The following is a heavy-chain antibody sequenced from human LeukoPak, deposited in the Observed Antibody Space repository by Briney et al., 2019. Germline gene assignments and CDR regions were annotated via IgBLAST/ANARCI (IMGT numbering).Heavy chain of an antibody. J-gene: IGHJ4*02. V-gene: IGHV3-48*01. CDR3: ARDQGGGVVVPAAIPFDY. D-gene: IGHD2-2*01. CDR2: IDTSSTTM. CDR1: GLTFSKYS. Sequence: GGSLRLSFAASGLTFSKYSMTWVRQAPGKGLEWVSFIDTSSTTMYYTDSVKGRFTISRDNAKNSLYLQMNSLRAEDTAVYYCARDQGGGVVVPAAIPFDYWGQGTLVTVSS.